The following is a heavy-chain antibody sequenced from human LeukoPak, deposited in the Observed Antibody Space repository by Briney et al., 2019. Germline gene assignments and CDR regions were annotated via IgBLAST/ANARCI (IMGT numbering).Heavy chain of an antibody. J-gene: IGHJ4*02. CDR3: ARDQEASAYYDFWSGHNFDY. CDR2: ISSSSSCI. D-gene: IGHD3-3*01. CDR1: RFSFSSYS. Sequence: GGSLRLSCAASRFSFSSYSMNWVREAPGKGLEWVSPISSSSSCIYYADSVKGRFTISRDNAKNSLYLQMNSPRAEDTAVYYCARDQEASAYYDFWSGHNFDYWGQGTLVTVSS. V-gene: IGHV3-21*01.